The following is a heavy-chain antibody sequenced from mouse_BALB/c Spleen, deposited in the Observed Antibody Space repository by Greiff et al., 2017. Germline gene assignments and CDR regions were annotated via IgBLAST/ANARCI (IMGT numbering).Heavy chain of an antibody. J-gene: IGHJ3*01. CDR3: ARLSYYGNPWFAY. Sequence: VQLQQSGPELVKPGASVKVSCKASGYAFTSYNMYWVKQSHGKSLEWIGYIDPYNGGTSYNQKFKGKATLTVDKSSSTAYMHLNSLTSEDSAVYYCARLSYYGNPWFAYWGQGTLVTVSA. CDR2: IDPYNGGT. D-gene: IGHD2-10*01. V-gene: IGHV1S135*01. CDR1: GYAFTSYN.